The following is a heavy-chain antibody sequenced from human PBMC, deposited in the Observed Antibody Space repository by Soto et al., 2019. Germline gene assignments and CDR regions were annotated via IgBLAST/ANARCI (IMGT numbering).Heavy chain of an antibody. V-gene: IGHV4-31*03. CDR1: GGSISSGGYY. D-gene: IGHD6-6*01. Sequence: SETLSLTCTVSGGSISSGGYYWSWIRQHPGKGLEWIGYIYYSGSTYYNPSLKSRVTISVDTSKNQFSLKLSSVTAADTAVYYCARGSRQLADYWGQGTLVTVSS. J-gene: IGHJ4*02. CDR3: ARGSRQLADY. CDR2: IYYSGST.